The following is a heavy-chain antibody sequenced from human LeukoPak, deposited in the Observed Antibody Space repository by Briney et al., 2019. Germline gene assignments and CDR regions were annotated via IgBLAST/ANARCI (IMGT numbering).Heavy chain of an antibody. V-gene: IGHV4-34*01. D-gene: IGHD3-10*01. J-gene: IGHJ6*02. CDR1: GGSFSGFY. CDR3: ARGRGRYYGMDV. Sequence: SETLSLTCAVYGGSFSGFYWSWIRQPPGKGLEWIGEINHSGSPNYNPSLKSRVTISADTSKNQFSLRLSSVTAADTAVYYCARGRGRYYGMDVWGQGTTVTVSS. CDR2: INHSGSP.